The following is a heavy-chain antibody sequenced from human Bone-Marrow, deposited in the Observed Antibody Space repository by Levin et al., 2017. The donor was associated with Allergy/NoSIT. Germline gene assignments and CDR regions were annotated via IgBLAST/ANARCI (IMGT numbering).Heavy chain of an antibody. CDR2: VYPGDSQT. CDR3: ARYMGRTLGDNWFDP. J-gene: IGHJ5*02. D-gene: IGHD3-16*01. V-gene: IGHV5-51*01. CDR1: GYTFSGYW. Sequence: GESLKISCKGSGYTFSGYWIGWVRQMPGKGLEWMGIVYPGDSQTRYIPSFQGQVTISADKSINTAYLQWSGLKASDTAMYYCARYMGRTLGDNWFDPWGQGTLVTVSS.